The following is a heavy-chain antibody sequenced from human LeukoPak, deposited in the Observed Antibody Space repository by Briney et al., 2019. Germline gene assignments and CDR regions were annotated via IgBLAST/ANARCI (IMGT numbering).Heavy chain of an antibody. CDR3: AKGYCSGGSCWDAFDI. J-gene: IGHJ3*02. D-gene: IGHD2-15*01. V-gene: IGHV3-23*01. Sequence: GGSLRLSCAASGFTFSSYAMSWVRQAPGKGLEWASAISGSGGSTYYADSVKGRFTISRDNSKNTLYLQMNSLRAEDTAVYYCAKGYCSGGSCWDAFDIWGQGTMVTVSS. CDR1: GFTFSSYA. CDR2: ISGSGGST.